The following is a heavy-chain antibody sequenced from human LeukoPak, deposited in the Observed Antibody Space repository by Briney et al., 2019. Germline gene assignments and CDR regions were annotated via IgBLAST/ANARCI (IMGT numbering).Heavy chain of an antibody. CDR3: AREGRGLRDYYYYMDV. J-gene: IGHJ6*03. Sequence: ASVKVSCKASGYTFTSYDINWVRQATGQGLEWMGWMNPNSGNTGYAQKFQGRVTMTRDTSISTAYMELSRLRSDDTAVYYCAREGRGLRDYYYYMDVWGKGTTVTVSS. V-gene: IGHV1-8*01. D-gene: IGHD3-16*01. CDR2: MNPNSGNT. CDR1: GYTFTSYD.